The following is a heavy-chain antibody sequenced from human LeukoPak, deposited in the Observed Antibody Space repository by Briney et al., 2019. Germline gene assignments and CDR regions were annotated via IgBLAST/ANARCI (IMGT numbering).Heavy chain of an antibody. Sequence: ASVKVSCKASGYTFTSYYIHWVRQAPGQGLECMGIIHPGGGTTIYTQRFQGRVTMTRDTSTSTVYMELSSLRSDDTAVYYCARDRGMTTVTTTYYYGMDVWGKGTTVTVSS. CDR2: IHPGGGTT. CDR3: ARDRGMTTVTTTYYYGMDV. V-gene: IGHV1-46*01. CDR1: GYTFTSYY. J-gene: IGHJ6*04. D-gene: IGHD4-17*01.